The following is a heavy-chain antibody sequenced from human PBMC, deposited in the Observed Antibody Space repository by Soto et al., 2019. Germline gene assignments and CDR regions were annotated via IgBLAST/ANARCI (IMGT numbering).Heavy chain of an antibody. J-gene: IGHJ6*02. V-gene: IGHV1-2*02. D-gene: IGHD6-13*01. CDR1: GYTFTGYY. CDR3: ARWIAASSQYYYYGMDV. CDR2: INPNSGGT. Sequence: ASVKVSCKASGYTFTGYYMHWVRQAPGQGLEWMGWINPNSGGTNYAQKFQGRVTMTRDTSISTAYMELSRLRSDDTAVYYCARWIAASSQYYYYGMDVWGQGTTVTVS.